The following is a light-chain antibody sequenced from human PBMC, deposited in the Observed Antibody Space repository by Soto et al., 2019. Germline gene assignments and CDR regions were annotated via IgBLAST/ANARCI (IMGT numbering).Light chain of an antibody. Sequence: EIVMTQSPATLSVSAGERATLSCRASQSVSSNLAWYQQKPGQAPRLLIYDTSTRATGIPARFSGSGSGTEFTLTISSLQSEDFAVYYCQQYNNWPLTFGGGTKVDIK. CDR1: QSVSSN. V-gene: IGKV3-15*01. CDR2: DTS. CDR3: QQYNNWPLT. J-gene: IGKJ4*01.